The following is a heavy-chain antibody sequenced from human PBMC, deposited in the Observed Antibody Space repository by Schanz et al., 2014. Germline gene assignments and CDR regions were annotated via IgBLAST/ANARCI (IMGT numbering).Heavy chain of an antibody. CDR1: GFKFTDYA. CDR3: AKDLYNYGIFDS. D-gene: IGHD3-16*01. V-gene: IGHV3-23*01. J-gene: IGHJ5*01. CDR2: ISGSSENT. Sequence: EMQLLESGGGLAQPGGSLRLSCAASGFKFTDYAMTWVRQAPGKGLEWVATISGSSENTYYADSVKGRFTISRDNAKNSLFLQMNSLSADDTAVYYCAKDLYNYGIFDSWGQGTLVTVSS.